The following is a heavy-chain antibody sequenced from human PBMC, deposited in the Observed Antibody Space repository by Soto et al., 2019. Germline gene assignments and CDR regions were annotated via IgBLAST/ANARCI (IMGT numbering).Heavy chain of an antibody. D-gene: IGHD1-26*01. Sequence: SETLSLTCTISGGSISVYYWSWVRQPPGHELEWIGYIYASGSTYYNPSLRSRVTISADTSKNQISLKLTSPTAADTAVYYCARGVGSSPPRYWGRGTLVTVSS. V-gene: IGHV4-59*01. CDR2: IYASGST. CDR1: GGSISVYY. J-gene: IGHJ4*02. CDR3: ARGVGSSPPRY.